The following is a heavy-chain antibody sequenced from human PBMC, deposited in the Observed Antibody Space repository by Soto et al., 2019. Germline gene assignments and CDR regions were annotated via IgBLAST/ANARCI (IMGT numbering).Heavy chain of an antibody. CDR2: ISSSGSTI. J-gene: IGHJ4*02. Sequence: PGGSLRLSCAASGFTFSDYYMSWIRQAPGKGLEWVSYISSSGSTICYADSVKGRFTISRDNAKNSLYLQMNSLRAEDTAVYYCARLLWFGELYSLYFDYWGQGTLVTVSS. CDR3: ARLLWFGELYSLYFDY. V-gene: IGHV3-11*01. CDR1: GFTFSDYY. D-gene: IGHD3-10*01.